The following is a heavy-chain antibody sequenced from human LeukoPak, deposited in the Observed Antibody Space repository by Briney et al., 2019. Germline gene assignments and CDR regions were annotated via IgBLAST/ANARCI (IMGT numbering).Heavy chain of an antibody. Sequence: GGSLRLSYAASGFTFDDYAMHWVRHAPGKGLEWVSGISWNSGSIGYADSVKGRFTISRDNAKNSLYLQMNSLRAEDTALYYCAKDQAAAALDYWGQGTLVTVSS. CDR1: GFTFDDYA. CDR2: ISWNSGSI. V-gene: IGHV3-9*01. D-gene: IGHD6-13*01. CDR3: AKDQAAAALDY. J-gene: IGHJ4*02.